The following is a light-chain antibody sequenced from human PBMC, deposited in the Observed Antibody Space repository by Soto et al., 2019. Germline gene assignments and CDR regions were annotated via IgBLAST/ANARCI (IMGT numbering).Light chain of an antibody. CDR1: QDIRNY. V-gene: IGKV1-33*01. CDR3: QQYDNLPT. Sequence: IHMTQSPSSLSAAVGYRVTITCQASQDIRNYLNWYQQKPGKAPKILIYDASNLETGVPSRFTGSGSGPDFTFTIRSLTPEDIATYYCQQYDNLPTFGQGTKVDIK. J-gene: IGKJ1*01. CDR2: DAS.